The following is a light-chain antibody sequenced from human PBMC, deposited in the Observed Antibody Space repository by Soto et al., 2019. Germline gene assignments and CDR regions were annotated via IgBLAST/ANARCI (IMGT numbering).Light chain of an antibody. CDR3: QQRSNWHPLT. V-gene: IGKV3-15*01. J-gene: IGKJ4*01. CDR2: GAS. CDR1: QSVSRN. Sequence: EIVMTQSPATLSVSPGGRCTLSCMASQSVSRNLAWYQQKPCQAPRLLIYGASTRATGIPARFSGSGSGTDFTLTISSLEHEDFAVYYCQQRSNWHPLTFGGGTKVDIK.